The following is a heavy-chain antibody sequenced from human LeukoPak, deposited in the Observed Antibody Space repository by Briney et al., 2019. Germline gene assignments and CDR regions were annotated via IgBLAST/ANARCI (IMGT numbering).Heavy chain of an antibody. CDR1: GFTFSSYG. J-gene: IGHJ6*02. V-gene: IGHV3-30*19. Sequence: QPGGSLRLSCAASGFTFSSYGMHWVRQAPGKGLEWVAVISYDGSNKYYADSVKGRFTISRDNSKNTLYLQMNSLRAEDTAVYYCAAVYYYYGMDVWGQGTTVTVSS. CDR3: AAVYYYYGMDV. CDR2: ISYDGSNK.